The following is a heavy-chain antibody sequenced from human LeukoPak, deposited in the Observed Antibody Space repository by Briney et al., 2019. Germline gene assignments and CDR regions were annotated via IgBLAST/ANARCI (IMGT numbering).Heavy chain of an antibody. Sequence: PGGSLRLSCAASGFTFSSYGMHWVRQAPGKGLEGVAVIWSDGSNKSYADSVKGRFTISRDNSKNTLYLQMNSLRAEDTAVYYCARDGHSSPITNYFDYWGQGTLVTVSP. J-gene: IGHJ4*02. CDR2: IWSDGSNK. CDR3: ARDGHSSPITNYFDY. D-gene: IGHD6-13*01. CDR1: GFTFSSYG. V-gene: IGHV3-33*01.